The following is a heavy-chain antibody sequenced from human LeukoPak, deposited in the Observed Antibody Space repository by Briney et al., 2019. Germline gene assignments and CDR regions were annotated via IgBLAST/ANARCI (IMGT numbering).Heavy chain of an antibody. CDR1: GFTFSSYW. J-gene: IGHJ3*02. CDR2: IKQDGSEK. CDR3: ARDQCSSTSCYTGYAFDI. D-gene: IGHD2-2*02. Sequence: GGSLRLSCAASGFTFSSYWTSWVRQAPGKGLVWVANIKQDGSEKYYVDSVKGRFTISRDNAKNSLYLQMNSLRAEDTAVYYCARDQCSSTSCYTGYAFDIWGQGTMVTVSS. V-gene: IGHV3-7*01.